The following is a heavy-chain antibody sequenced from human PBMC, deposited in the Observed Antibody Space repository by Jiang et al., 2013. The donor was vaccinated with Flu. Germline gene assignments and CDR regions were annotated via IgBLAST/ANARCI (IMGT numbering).Heavy chain of an antibody. J-gene: IGHJ6*04. CDR3: ARALERGGSSSWYTPDYYYGMDV. Sequence: RLSCAASGFTFSSYAMHWVRQAPGKGLEWVAVISYDGSNKYYADSVKGRFTISRDNSKNTLYLQMNSLRAEDTAVYYCARALERGGSSSWYTPDYYYGMDVWGKGTTVTVSS. D-gene: IGHD6-13*01. V-gene: IGHV3-30*01. CDR1: GFTFSSYA. CDR2: ISYDGSNK.